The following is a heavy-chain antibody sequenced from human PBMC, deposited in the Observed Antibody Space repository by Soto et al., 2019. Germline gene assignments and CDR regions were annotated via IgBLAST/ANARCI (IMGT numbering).Heavy chain of an antibody. CDR3: AKATGTALY. V-gene: IGHV3-23*01. Sequence: EVQLLVSGGGLVQPGWSLRLPCEASGFTFSAYAMTWVRQAPGKGLEWVSAGGRGGRAFYSDSVKGRFTISRDNSRNTLYLQLHSLRVDDTAVYFCAKATGTALYWVQGTRVTVSS. J-gene: IGHJ4*02. D-gene: IGHD1-1*01. CDR2: GGRGGRA. CDR1: GFTFSAYA.